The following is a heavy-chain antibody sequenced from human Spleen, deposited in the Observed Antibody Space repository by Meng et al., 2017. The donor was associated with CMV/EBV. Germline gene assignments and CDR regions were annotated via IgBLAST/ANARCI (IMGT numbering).Heavy chain of an antibody. J-gene: IGHJ4*02. CDR3: AKVDFWSGSFDY. CDR2: IYSGGSST. Sequence: SLAASGFTFSSYAMSWVRQAPGKGLEWVSVIYSGGSSTYYADSVKGRFTISRDNSKNTLYLQMNSLRAEDTAVYYCAKVDFWSGSFDYWGQGTLVTVSS. V-gene: IGHV3-23*03. D-gene: IGHD3-3*01. CDR1: GFTFSSYA.